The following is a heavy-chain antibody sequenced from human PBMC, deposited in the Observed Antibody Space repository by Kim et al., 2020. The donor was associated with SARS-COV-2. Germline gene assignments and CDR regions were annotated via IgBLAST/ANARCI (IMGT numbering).Heavy chain of an antibody. CDR1: GFTFSSYS. D-gene: IGHD3-16*02. CDR3: GRVETLSFDN. V-gene: IGHV3-48*02. Sequence: GGSLRLSCAASGFTFSSYSMNWVRQAPGKGLEWISYISSSSNTIFYADSVKGRFTISRDNAKNSLYLRLNSLRDEDTAVYYCGRVETLSFDNWGQGTLVTVSS. J-gene: IGHJ4*02. CDR2: ISSSSNTI.